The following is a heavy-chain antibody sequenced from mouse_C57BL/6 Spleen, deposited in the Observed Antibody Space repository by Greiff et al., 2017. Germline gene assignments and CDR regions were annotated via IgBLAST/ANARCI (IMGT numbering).Heavy chain of an antibody. Sequence: LVESGAELVRPGASVTLSCKASGYTFTDYEMHWVKQTPVHGLEWIGAIDPETGGTAYNQKFKGKAILTADKSSSTAYMELRSLTSEDSAVYYCTRGAIYYYGGGYFDVWGTGTTVTVSS. D-gene: IGHD1-1*01. CDR1: GYTFTDYE. V-gene: IGHV1-15*01. J-gene: IGHJ1*03. CDR2: IDPETGGT. CDR3: TRGAIYYYGGGYFDV.